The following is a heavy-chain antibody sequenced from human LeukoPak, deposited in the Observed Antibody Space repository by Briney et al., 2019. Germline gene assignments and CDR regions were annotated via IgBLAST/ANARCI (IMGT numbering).Heavy chain of an antibody. V-gene: IGHV4-59*01. CDR2: IYYSGST. J-gene: IGHJ4*02. CDR3: AREVAVAGFDY. CDR1: GGSISSYY. D-gene: IGHD6-19*01. Sequence: SETLSLTCTVSGGSISSYYWSWIRQPPGKGLEWIGYIYYSGSTNYNPSLKSRVTISVDTSKNQFSLKLSSVTAADTAVYYCAREVAVAGFDYWGQGTLVTVSP.